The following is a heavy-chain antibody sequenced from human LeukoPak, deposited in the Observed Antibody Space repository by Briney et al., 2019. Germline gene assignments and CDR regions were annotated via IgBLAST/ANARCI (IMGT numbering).Heavy chain of an antibody. CDR2: IRYDETNK. Sequence: GGSLRPSCAAFGLTFGSSGMHWFGRAPGKGLGGVAFIRYDETNKHYADSVKGRFTISRDNSKNTLYLQMNSLRSEDTAVYYCAKGVYGGSSGGFYFDYWGQGALVTVSS. CDR1: GLTFGSSG. CDR3: AKGVYGGSSGGFYFDY. J-gene: IGHJ4*02. D-gene: IGHD1-26*01. V-gene: IGHV3-30*02.